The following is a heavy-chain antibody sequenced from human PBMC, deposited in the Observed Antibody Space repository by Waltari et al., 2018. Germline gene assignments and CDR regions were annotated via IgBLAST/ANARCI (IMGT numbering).Heavy chain of an antibody. V-gene: IGHV3-30-3*01. D-gene: IGHD6-13*01. Sequence: QVEESGGGVVQPGGPLRLSCAASGFTFSSYAMHWVRQAPSKGLEWVEVISSDGSNKYYADSVKVAFTVPRDNAKNALYLQMNSRRAEDTAVYYCASTPESYSRGEFDYWGPGTLVTVSS. J-gene: IGHJ4*02. CDR1: GFTFSSYA. CDR3: ASTPESYSRGEFDY. CDR2: ISSDGSNK.